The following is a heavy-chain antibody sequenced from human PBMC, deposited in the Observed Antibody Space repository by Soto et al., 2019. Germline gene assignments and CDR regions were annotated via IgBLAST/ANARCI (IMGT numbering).Heavy chain of an antibody. J-gene: IGHJ4*02. CDR2: ISHNGDRT. Sequence: EVQLVESGGDLVQPGGSLRLSCSASGFTFSSYTIHWVRQAPGKGLEYVSAISHNGDRTYFAESVKGRFTISRDNSKNIMYLQMSSLRTEDTAVYYCVKDGRNTVVHWGQGTLVTVSS. CDR1: GFTFSSYT. V-gene: IGHV3-64D*08. D-gene: IGHD2-21*01. CDR3: VKDGRNTVVH.